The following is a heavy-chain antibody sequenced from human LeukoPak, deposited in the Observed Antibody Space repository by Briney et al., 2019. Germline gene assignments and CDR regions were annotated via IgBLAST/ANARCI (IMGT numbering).Heavy chain of an antibody. V-gene: IGHV3-21*01. Sequence: PGGSLRLSCAASGFTFSSYSMNWVRQAPGKGLEWVSSISSSSSYIYYADSVKGRFTISRDNAKNSLYLQMNSLRVEDTAVYYCARDLLNDEGSSYFFDQWGQGTLVTVAS. CDR2: ISSSSSYI. CDR3: ARDLLNDEGSSYFFDQ. J-gene: IGHJ4*02. CDR1: GFTFSSYS. D-gene: IGHD2-2*01.